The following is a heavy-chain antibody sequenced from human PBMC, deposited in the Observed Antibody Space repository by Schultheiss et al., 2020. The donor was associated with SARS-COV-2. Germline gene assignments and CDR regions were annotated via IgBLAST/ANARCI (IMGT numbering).Heavy chain of an antibody. V-gene: IGHV2-70*11. CDR2: IDWDDDK. CDR1: GFSLSTSGVG. CDR3: ARTENYYDSSGYYSPFDY. J-gene: IGHJ4*02. D-gene: IGHD3-22*01. Sequence: SGPTLVKPTQTLTLTCTFSGFSLSTSGVGVGWIRQPPGKALEWLARIDWDDDKYYSTSLKTRLTISKDTSKNQVVLTMTNMDPVDTATYYCARTENYYDSSGYYSPFDYWGQGTLVTVSS.